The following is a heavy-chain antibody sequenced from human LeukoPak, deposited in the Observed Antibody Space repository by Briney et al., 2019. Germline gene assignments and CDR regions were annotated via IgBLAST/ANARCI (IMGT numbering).Heavy chain of an antibody. Sequence: GASVKVSCKASGGTFSSYAISWVRQAPGQGLEWMGGIIPIFGTANYAQKFQGRVTITTDESTSTAYMELSSLRSEDTAVYHCASETPYCGGDCLYWGQGTLVTVSS. CDR1: GGTFSSYA. CDR2: IIPIFGTA. CDR3: ASETPYCGGDCLY. D-gene: IGHD2-21*02. V-gene: IGHV1-69*05. J-gene: IGHJ4*02.